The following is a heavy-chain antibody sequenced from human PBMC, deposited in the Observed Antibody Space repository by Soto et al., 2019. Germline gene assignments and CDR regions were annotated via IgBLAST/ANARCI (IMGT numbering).Heavy chain of an antibody. V-gene: IGHV3-21*01. J-gene: IGHJ3*02. CDR3: ATGQYYYDSSGYRFDI. Sequence: EVQLVESGGGLVKPGGSLRLSCAASGFTFSSYSMNWVRQAPGKGLEWVSSISSSSSYIDYADSVKGRFTISRDNAKNSLYLPMNSLRAEDKAVYYCATGQYYYDSSGYRFDIWGQGTMVTVSS. CDR1: GFTFSSYS. D-gene: IGHD3-22*01. CDR2: ISSSSSYI.